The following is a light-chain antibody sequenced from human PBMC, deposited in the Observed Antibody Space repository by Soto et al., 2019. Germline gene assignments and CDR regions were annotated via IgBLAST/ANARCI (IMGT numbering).Light chain of an antibody. Sequence: QSALTQPASVSGSPGQSITLSCTGTSSDVSGYNYVSWYQQHPGKAPKLMIYEVSNRPSGVSNRFSGSKSGNTASLTISGLQAEDEADYYCSSYTSSSTYVFGTGTKLTVL. CDR1: SSDVSGYNY. CDR3: SSYTSSSTYV. CDR2: EVS. J-gene: IGLJ1*01. V-gene: IGLV2-14*01.